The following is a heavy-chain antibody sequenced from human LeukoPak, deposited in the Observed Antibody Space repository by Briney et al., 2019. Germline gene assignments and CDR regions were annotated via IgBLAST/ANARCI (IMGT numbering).Heavy chain of an antibody. CDR2: IRSDGSET. Sequence: GGSLRLPCAASGFVFSKYGMHWVRQAPGKGLEWVAFIRSDGSETYYADSVRGRFALSRDNSKTTLFLQMNSLRLEDTAVYYCARDRDWNKYFDYWGQGTLVAV. CDR1: GFVFSKYG. V-gene: IGHV3-30*02. J-gene: IGHJ4*02. D-gene: IGHD2-21*01. CDR3: ARDRDWNKYFDY.